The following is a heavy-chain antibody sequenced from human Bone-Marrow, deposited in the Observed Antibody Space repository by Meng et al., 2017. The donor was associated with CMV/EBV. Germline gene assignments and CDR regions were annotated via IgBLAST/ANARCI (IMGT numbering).Heavy chain of an antibody. V-gene: IGHV4-34*01. CDR1: GGSFSGYY. CDR2: INHSGST. D-gene: IGHD3-3*01. CDR3: ARGRRRFLEWLANYGMDV. J-gene: IGHJ6*02. Sequence: PETLSLTCAVYGGSFSGYYWSWIRQPPGKGLEWIGEINHSGSTNYNPSLKSRVTISVDTSKNQSSLKLSSVTAADTAVYYCARGRRRFLEWLANYGMDVWGQGTTVTVSS.